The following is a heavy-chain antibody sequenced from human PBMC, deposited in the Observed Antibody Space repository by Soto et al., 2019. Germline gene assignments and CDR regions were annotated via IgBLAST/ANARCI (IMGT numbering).Heavy chain of an antibody. D-gene: IGHD3-3*01. Sequence: GASVKVSCKASGGTFSSYAISWVRQAPGQGLEWMGGIIPIFGTANYAQKFQGRVTITADESTSTAYMELSSLRSEDTAVYYCARNDFWSGNYYYGMDFWGQGTTVTVSS. CDR3: ARNDFWSGNYYYGMDF. CDR1: GGTFSSYA. V-gene: IGHV1-69*13. J-gene: IGHJ6*02. CDR2: IIPIFGTA.